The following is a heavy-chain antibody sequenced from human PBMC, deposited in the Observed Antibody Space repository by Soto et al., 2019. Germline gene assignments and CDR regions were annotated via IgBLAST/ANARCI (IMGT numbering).Heavy chain of an antibody. Sequence: SVKVSCKASGGTFSSYAISWVRQAPGQGLEWMGGIIPIFGTANYAQKFQGRVTVTADESTSTAYMELSSLRSEDTAVYYCARQNYDFWSGYSVYYGMDVWGQGTTVTVSS. V-gene: IGHV1-69*13. J-gene: IGHJ6*02. D-gene: IGHD3-3*01. CDR1: GGTFSSYA. CDR2: IIPIFGTA. CDR3: ARQNYDFWSGYSVYYGMDV.